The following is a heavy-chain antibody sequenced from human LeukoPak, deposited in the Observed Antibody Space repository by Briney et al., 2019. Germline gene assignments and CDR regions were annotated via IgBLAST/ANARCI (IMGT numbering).Heavy chain of an antibody. CDR2: IGTAGDT. D-gene: IGHD3-22*01. J-gene: IGHJ3*02. CDR1: GFTFSSYD. Sequence: GGSLRLSCAASGFTFSSYDMHWVRQATGKGLEWVSAIGTAGDTYYPGSVKGRFTISRENAKNSLYLQMNSLRAEDTAVYYCARDTMILKAFDIWGQGTMVTVSS. CDR3: ARDTMILKAFDI. V-gene: IGHV3-13*01.